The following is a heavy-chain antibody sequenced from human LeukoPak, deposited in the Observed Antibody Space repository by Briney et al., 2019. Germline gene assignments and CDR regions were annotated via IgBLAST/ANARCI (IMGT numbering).Heavy chain of an antibody. D-gene: IGHD3-22*01. V-gene: IGHV4-4*02. Sequence: SETLPLTCDVSGGSVTTTNWWTWVRQPPGKGLEWIGEVHLDGRTNYNPSLRSRLTMSVDLSENHVSLKLTSVTAADTAVYYCAREGGYFRPLDYSGQGTLVTVSS. CDR1: GGSVTTTNW. CDR2: VHLDGRT. J-gene: IGHJ4*02. CDR3: AREGGYFRPLDY.